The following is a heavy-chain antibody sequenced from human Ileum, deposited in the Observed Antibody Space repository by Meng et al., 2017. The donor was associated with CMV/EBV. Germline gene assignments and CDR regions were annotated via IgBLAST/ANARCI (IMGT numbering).Heavy chain of an antibody. CDR3: ARGRGIPTSYFDY. CDR1: GFTFSSYW. D-gene: IGHD3-10*01. V-gene: IGHV3-74*01. CDR2: INSDGSST. J-gene: IGHJ4*02. Sequence: GGSLRLSCAASGFTFSSYWMHWVRQAPGKGLVWVSRINSDGSSTTYADSVKGRFTISRDNAKSTLYLQMNSLRAEDTAVYYCARGRGIPTSYFDYWGQGTLVTVSS.